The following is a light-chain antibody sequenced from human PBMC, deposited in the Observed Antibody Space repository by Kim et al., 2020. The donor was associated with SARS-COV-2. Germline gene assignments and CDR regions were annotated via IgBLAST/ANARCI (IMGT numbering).Light chain of an antibody. Sequence: DVVMTQSPLSLPVTLGQPASISCRSSQSLVHSDGTTYLNWFQQRPGQSPRRLIYKVSNRDPGVPDRFSGSGSGTDFTLKISRVEAEDVGVYYCMQGTNWPQTFGQGTKVDIK. CDR2: KVS. CDR3: MQGTNWPQT. CDR1: QSLVHSDGTTY. V-gene: IGKV2-30*02. J-gene: IGKJ1*01.